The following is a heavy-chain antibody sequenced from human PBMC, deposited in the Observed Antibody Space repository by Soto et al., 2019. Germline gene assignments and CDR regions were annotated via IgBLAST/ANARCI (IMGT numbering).Heavy chain of an antibody. CDR3: TTGLSSGSYSHDRN. CDR2: IKSKTDGETI. Sequence: PGGSLRLSCAASGFTFSSAWMDWVRQAPGKGLEWVGRIKSKTDGETIDYAAPVKGRFTISRDDSKNTLYLQMNSLETEDTAVYYCTTGLSSGSYSHDRNWGQGTLVTVSS. V-gene: IGHV3-15*07. D-gene: IGHD3-10*01. CDR1: GFTFSSAW. J-gene: IGHJ4*02.